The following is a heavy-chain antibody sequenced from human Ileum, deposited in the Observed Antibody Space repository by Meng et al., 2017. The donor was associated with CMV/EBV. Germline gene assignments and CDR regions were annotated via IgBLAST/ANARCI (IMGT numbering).Heavy chain of an antibody. D-gene: IGHD6-6*01. V-gene: IGHV3-48*04. CDR3: ASREYTSSYYFDS. Sequence: GGSLRLSCAASGFTFSSYSMNWVRQAPGKGLEWLSYISSSGSPIFYADSVKSRFTISRDNAKNSLYLQMNSLRAEDTAVYYCASREYTSSYYFDSWGQGTLVTVSS. CDR1: GFTFSSYS. J-gene: IGHJ4*02. CDR2: ISSSGSPI.